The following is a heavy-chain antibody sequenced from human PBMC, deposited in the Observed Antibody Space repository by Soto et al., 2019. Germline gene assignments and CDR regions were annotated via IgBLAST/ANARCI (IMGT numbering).Heavy chain of an antibody. Sequence: PGKGLEYVSAISGDGGSTYYGNSVKGRFIISRDNSKNTLYLQMGSVRAEDMAVYFCARETQGGNDYRGQGTLVTVSS. D-gene: IGHD1-1*01. J-gene: IGHJ4*02. CDR3: ARETQGGNDY. CDR2: ISGDGGST. V-gene: IGHV3-64*01.